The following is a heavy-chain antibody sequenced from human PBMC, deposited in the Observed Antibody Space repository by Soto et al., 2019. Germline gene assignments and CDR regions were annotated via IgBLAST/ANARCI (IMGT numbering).Heavy chain of an antibody. D-gene: IGHD2-15*01. V-gene: IGHV3-23*05. CDR1: GFSFSDFS. J-gene: IGHJ4*02. CDR3: TKHRVPDGSWSFDY. CDR2: IDLSGTMT. Sequence: EVRLLESGGDLVRPGGSLRLSCAASGFSFSDFSMNWVRQVPGKGLEWVAFIDLSGTMTHYSESVKGRFTISKDKAKETVYPQMHIMRVEDAAVYYCTKHRVPDGSWSFDYWGQGALVTVSS.